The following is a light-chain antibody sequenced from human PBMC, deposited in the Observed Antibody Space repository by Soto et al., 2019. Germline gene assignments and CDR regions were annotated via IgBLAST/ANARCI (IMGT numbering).Light chain of an antibody. V-gene: IGKV3-11*01. CDR1: QSFSSY. Sequence: EIVLTQSPASLSLSPGERATLSCRASQSFSSYLAWYQQKPGQAPRLLIYDASNRATGIPARFSGSGSGTDFTLTISSLEPEDFAVYYCQQRSNWPLTFGGGPKVDIK. CDR3: QQRSNWPLT. CDR2: DAS. J-gene: IGKJ4*01.